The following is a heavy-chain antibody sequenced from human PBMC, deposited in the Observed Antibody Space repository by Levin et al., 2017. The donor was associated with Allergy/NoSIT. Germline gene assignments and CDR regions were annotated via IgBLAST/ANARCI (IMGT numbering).Heavy chain of an antibody. J-gene: IGHJ4*02. Sequence: SGPTLVKPTQTLTLTCTFSGFSLSPSGMCVSWIRQPPGKALEWLALIDWDDDKYYSTSLKTRLTISKDTSKNQVVLTMTNMDPVDTATYYCARILSSSPEGDPFDYWGQGTLVTVSS. CDR3: ARILSSSPEGDPFDY. D-gene: IGHD6-6*01. V-gene: IGHV2-70*01. CDR1: GFSLSPSGMC. CDR2: IDWDDDK.